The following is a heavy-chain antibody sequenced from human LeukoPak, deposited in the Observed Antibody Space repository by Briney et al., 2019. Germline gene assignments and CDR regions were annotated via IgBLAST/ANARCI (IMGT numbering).Heavy chain of an antibody. J-gene: IGHJ6*04. CDR3: AELGITMIGGV. V-gene: IGHV3-20*04. Sequence: PGGSLRLSCAASGFTFDDYTMSWVRQAPGKGLEWVSAITWNGANTGYADSVKGRFTISRDNAKNSLYLQMNSLRAEDTAVYYCAELGITMIGGVWGKGTTVTISS. CDR2: ITWNGANT. D-gene: IGHD3-10*02. CDR1: GFTFDDYT.